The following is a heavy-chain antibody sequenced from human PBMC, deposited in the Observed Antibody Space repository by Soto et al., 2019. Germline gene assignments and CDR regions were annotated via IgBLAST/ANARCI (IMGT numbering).Heavy chain of an antibody. J-gene: IGHJ4*02. CDR3: AKDGPWFGESIYYFDY. Sequence: PGGSLRLSCAASGFTFSSYAMSWVRQAPGKGLEWVSAISGSGGSTYYADSVKGRFTISRDNSKNTLYLQMNSLRAEDTAVYYCAKDGPWFGESIYYFDYWGQGTLVTVSS. V-gene: IGHV3-23*01. D-gene: IGHD3-10*01. CDR1: GFTFSSYA. CDR2: ISGSGGST.